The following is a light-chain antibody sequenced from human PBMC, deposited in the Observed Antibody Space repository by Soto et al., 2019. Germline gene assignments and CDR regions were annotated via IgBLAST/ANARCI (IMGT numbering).Light chain of an antibody. CDR2: GAS. V-gene: IGKV3-20*01. Sequence: EFVLTQSPGTLSLSSGERATLSCRASQSVSSNYLAWYQQKPGQAPRLLIYGASSRATGIPDRFSGSGSGTDFTLTISRLEPEDFAVYYCQQYGSSPMTFGQGTRLEIK. CDR1: QSVSSNY. J-gene: IGKJ5*01. CDR3: QQYGSSPMT.